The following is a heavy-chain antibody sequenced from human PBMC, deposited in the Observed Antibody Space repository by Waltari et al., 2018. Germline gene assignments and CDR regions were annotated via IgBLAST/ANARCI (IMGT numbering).Heavy chain of an antibody. V-gene: IGHV1-2*02. Sequence: QVQLVQSGAEVKKPGASVKVSCKASGSTFTGSYMHWVRQAPGQGLEWMGWINPNSGGTNYAQKFQGRVTMTRDTSISTAYMELSRLRSDDTAVYYCAREELSGSCSLFDYWGQGTLVTVSS. D-gene: IGHD2-15*01. CDR1: GSTFTGSY. J-gene: IGHJ4*02. CDR3: AREELSGSCSLFDY. CDR2: INPNSGGT.